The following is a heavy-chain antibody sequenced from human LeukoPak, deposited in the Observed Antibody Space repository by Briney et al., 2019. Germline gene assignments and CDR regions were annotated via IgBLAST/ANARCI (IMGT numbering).Heavy chain of an antibody. D-gene: IGHD4-17*01. J-gene: IGHJ4*02. CDR2: ISSSGSPI. Sequence: GGSLRLSCAASRFTFSSYYMNWVRQAPGKGLEWVSYISSSGSPIYYADSVKGRFTVSRDNSKNTLYLQMNSLRAEDTAVYYCAREKPGYGDYYFDYWGQGTLVTVSS. CDR1: RFTFSSYY. V-gene: IGHV3-48*01. CDR3: AREKPGYGDYYFDY.